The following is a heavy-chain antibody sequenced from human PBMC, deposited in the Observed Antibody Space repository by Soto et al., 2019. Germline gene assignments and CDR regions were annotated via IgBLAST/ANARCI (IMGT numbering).Heavy chain of an antibody. V-gene: IGHV3-53*01. Sequence: GGSLRLSCAASGFTVGSHYMSWVRPAPGPGLEWGSVLYRGGNTYYADSVKGRSSISRDNSKNTLYLQMNSLRAEDTAVYYCASSIGGSTSWYDYYGMDVWGQGTTVTVSS. CDR3: ASSIGGSTSWYDYYGMDV. CDR2: LYRGGNT. D-gene: IGHD6-13*01. CDR1: GFTVGSHY. J-gene: IGHJ6*02.